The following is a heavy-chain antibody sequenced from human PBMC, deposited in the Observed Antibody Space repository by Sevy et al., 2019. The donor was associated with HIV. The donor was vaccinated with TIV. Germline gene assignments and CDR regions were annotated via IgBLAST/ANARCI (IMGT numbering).Heavy chain of an antibody. CDR2: IYYSGST. CDR3: ARGYSSGWQYNWFDP. D-gene: IGHD6-19*01. V-gene: IGHV4-59*01. CDR1: GGSISSYY. J-gene: IGHJ5*02. Sequence: SETLSLTCTVSGGSISSYYWSWIRQPPGKGLEWMGYIYYSGSTNYNPSLKSRVTISVDTSKNQFSLKLSSVTAADTAVYYCARGYSSGWQYNWFDPWGQGPLVTVSS.